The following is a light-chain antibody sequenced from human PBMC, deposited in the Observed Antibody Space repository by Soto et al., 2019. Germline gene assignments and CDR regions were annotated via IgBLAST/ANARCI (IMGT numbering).Light chain of an antibody. CDR2: GAS. Sequence: EIVMTQSPATLSVSPGERATLSCRASQSVSGNLAWYQQKPGQAPRLLIYGASTRATGIPAGFSGSGSGTEFTLTISSLQAEDFAVYFCQQYFNWPPGTFGPGTKVDIK. J-gene: IGKJ3*01. V-gene: IGKV3-15*01. CDR1: QSVSGN. CDR3: QQYFNWPPGT.